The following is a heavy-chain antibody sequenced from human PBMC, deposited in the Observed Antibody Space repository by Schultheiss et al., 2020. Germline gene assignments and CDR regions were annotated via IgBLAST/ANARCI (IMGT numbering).Heavy chain of an antibody. Sequence: SETLSLTCTVSGGSIRSSSYYWGWNRQPPGKGLEWIGRIYTSGSTNYNPSLKSRVNISVDTSKNQFSLKLSSVTAADTAVYYYARDLTYRGPLVDNYYYYGMDIWGQGTTGTVSS. V-gene: IGHV4-39*07. D-gene: IGHD1-14*01. CDR3: ARDLTYRGPLVDNYYYYGMDI. J-gene: IGHJ6*02. CDR1: GGSIRSSSYY. CDR2: IYTSGST.